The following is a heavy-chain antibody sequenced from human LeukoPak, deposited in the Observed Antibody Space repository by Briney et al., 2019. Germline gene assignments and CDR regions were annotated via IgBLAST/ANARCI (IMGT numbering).Heavy chain of an antibody. D-gene: IGHD6-19*01. Sequence: GGSLRLSCAASGFTFSDYYMSWIRQAPGKGLESVSYISSSGSTIYYADSVKGRFTISRDNAKNSLYLQMNSLRAEDTAVYYCARDVAEGMYYFDYWGQGTLVTVSS. J-gene: IGHJ4*02. CDR2: ISSSGSTI. CDR1: GFTFSDYY. V-gene: IGHV3-11*01. CDR3: ARDVAEGMYYFDY.